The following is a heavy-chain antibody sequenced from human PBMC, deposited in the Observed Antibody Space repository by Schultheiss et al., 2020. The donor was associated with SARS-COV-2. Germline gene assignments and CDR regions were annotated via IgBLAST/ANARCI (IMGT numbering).Heavy chain of an antibody. J-gene: IGHJ2*01. D-gene: IGHD1-26*01. CDR2: ISAGGGST. Sequence: GGSLRLSCAASRFTFSTYAMSWVRQAPGKGLEWVSGISAGGGSTHYADTVKGRFTISRDNSKNTLYLEMNSLRAEDTAVYYCARVRGVGGATRGKYFDLWGRGTLVTVSS. CDR3: ARVRGVGGATRGKYFDL. CDR1: RFTFSTYA. V-gene: IGHV3-23*01.